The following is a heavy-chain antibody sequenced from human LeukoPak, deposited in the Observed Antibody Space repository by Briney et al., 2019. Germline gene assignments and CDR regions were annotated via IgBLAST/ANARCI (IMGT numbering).Heavy chain of an antibody. J-gene: IGHJ4*02. CDR1: GFTFSSYA. D-gene: IGHD3-10*01. V-gene: IGHV3-30*04. Sequence: GGSLRLSCAASGFTFSSYAMYWVRQAPGKGLEWVAVISYDGSDKFYADSVKGRFTISRDSSKNTLYLQMNSLRAEDTAVYYCAKDPRYYYGSGSLWGQGTLVTVSS. CDR3: AKDPRYYYGSGSL. CDR2: ISYDGSDK.